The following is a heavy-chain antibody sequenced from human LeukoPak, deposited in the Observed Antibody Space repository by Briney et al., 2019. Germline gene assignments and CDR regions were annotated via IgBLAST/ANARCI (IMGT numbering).Heavy chain of an antibody. J-gene: IGHJ4*02. CDR1: GFTFSSYE. Sequence: GGSLRLSCAASGFTFSSYEMNWVRQAPGKGLEWVSSISSTSSTIYYADSVKGRFTISRDNAKNSLYLQMNSLRAEDTAVYYCANLIVGWLAYFDYWGQGTLVTVSS. CDR3: ANLIVGWLAYFDY. CDR2: ISSTSSTI. D-gene: IGHD6-19*01. V-gene: IGHV3-48*03.